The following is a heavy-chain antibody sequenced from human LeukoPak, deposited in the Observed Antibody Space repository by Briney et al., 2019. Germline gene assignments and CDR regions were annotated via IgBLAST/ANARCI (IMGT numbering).Heavy chain of an antibody. CDR2: INTNTGNP. D-gene: IGHD3-22*01. Sequence: ASVKVSCKASGYTFSNYCMHWVRQAPGQGLEWMGWINTNTGNPTYAQGFTGRFVFSLDTSVSTAYLQISSLKAEDTAVYYCARENKRASTYYYDSSGYYSRDNWFDPWGQGTLVTVSS. V-gene: IGHV7-4-1*02. CDR1: GYTFSNYC. J-gene: IGHJ5*02. CDR3: ARENKRASTYYYDSSGYYSRDNWFDP.